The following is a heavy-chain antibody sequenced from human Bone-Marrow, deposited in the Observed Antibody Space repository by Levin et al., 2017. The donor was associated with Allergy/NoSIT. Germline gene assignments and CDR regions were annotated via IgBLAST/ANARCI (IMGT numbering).Heavy chain of an antibody. V-gene: IGHV3-15*01. CDR2: IKSKNDGGTI. CDR3: TGRGGD. D-gene: IGHD3-16*01. J-gene: IGHJ4*02. CDR1: GFTFTTAW. Sequence: LSLTCVASGFTFTTAWMTWVRQAPGKGLEWVARIKSKNDGGTIDYAAPVKGRFTISRDDSKNTVYLQMNSLKTEDTGGYYCTGRGGDWGQGTLVTVSS.